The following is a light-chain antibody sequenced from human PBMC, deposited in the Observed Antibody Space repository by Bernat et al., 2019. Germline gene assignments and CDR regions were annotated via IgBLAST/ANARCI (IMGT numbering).Light chain of an antibody. CDR1: SSDVGGYNY. V-gene: IGLV2-11*01. CDR2: DVN. Sequence: QSALTQPRSVSGSPGQSVTISCTGTSSDVGGYNYVSWYQQHPGKAPKLMIYDVNKRPSGVPDRFSGSKSDNTASLTISGLQAEDEADYYCCSYAGNTAWVFGRGTKVTVL. CDR3: CSYAGNTAWV. J-gene: IGLJ3*02.